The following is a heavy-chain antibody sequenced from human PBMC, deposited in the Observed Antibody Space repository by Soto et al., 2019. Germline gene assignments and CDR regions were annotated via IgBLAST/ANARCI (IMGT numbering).Heavy chain of an antibody. Sequence: PSVILPLTCTVSGGSISGYYWSWIRQPPGKGLEWIGYIYYSGSTNYNPSLKSRVTISVDTSKNQFSLKLSSVTAADTAVYYCARSDGRYWGQGTLV. CDR1: GGSISGYY. CDR2: IYYSGST. J-gene: IGHJ4*02. V-gene: IGHV4-59*12. CDR3: ARSDGRY.